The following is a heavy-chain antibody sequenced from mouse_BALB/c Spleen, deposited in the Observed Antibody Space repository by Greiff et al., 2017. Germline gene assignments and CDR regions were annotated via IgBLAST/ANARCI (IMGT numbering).Heavy chain of an antibody. CDR1: GFTFSDYY. Sequence: EVMLVESGGGLVKPGGSLKLSCAASGFTFSDYYMYWVRQTPEKRLEWVATISDGGSYTYYPDSVKGRFTISRDNAKNNLYLQMSSLKSEDTAMYYCARDPDGNYQAWFAYWGQGTLVTVSA. CDR3: ARDPDGNYQAWFAY. J-gene: IGHJ3*01. D-gene: IGHD2-1*01. V-gene: IGHV5-4*02. CDR2: ISDGGSYT.